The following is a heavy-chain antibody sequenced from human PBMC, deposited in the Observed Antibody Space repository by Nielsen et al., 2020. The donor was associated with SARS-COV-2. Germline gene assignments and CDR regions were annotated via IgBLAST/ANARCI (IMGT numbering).Heavy chain of an antibody. CDR2: IYYSGST. J-gene: IGHJ6*02. V-gene: IGHV4-39*01. CDR1: GGSFSNYY. CDR3: ASFPNDYYYYGMDV. Sequence: SETLSLTCAVYGGSFSNYYWNWIRQPPGKGLEWIGSIYYSGSTYYNPSLKSRVTISVDTSKNQFSLKLSSVTAADTAVYYCASFPNDYYYYGMDVWGQGTTVTVSS.